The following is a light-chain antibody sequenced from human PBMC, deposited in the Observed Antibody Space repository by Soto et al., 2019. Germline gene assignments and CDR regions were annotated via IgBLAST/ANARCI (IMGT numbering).Light chain of an antibody. J-gene: IGKJ1*01. Sequence: DIQMTQSPSTLSASIGDRVTIACWASQGISNWLAWYQQKPGKAPKLLIFHASSLEGGVPSRFSGSGSGTEFTLTISSLQSDDFATYYCQQYNTYPTFGQGTRVEIK. V-gene: IGKV1-5*01. CDR3: QQYNTYPT. CDR1: QGISNW. CDR2: HAS.